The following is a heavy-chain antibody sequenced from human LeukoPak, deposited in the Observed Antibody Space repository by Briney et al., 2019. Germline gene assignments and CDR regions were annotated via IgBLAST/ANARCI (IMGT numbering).Heavy chain of an antibody. Sequence: PSETLSLTCTVSGGSISSSSYYWGWIRQPPGKGLEWIGSIYYSGSTYYNPSLKSRVTISVDTSKNQFSLKLSSVTAADTAVYYCARDKYSSIDYWGQGTPVTVSS. D-gene: IGHD6-19*01. CDR1: GGSISSSSYY. V-gene: IGHV4-39*01. CDR3: ARDKYSSIDY. J-gene: IGHJ4*02. CDR2: IYYSGST.